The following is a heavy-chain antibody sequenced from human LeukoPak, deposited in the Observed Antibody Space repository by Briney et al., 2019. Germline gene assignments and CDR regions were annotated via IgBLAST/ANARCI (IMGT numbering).Heavy chain of an antibody. J-gene: IGHJ2*01. D-gene: IGHD3-16*01. Sequence: GESLRLSCAASGFTFSSHGMHWVRQAPGKGLEWVAVIGDTGRAKYYADSVKGRFTTSRDNSKNTLYLEMNSLRDEDTALYYCAKEAAWGNWYFDLWGRGTLVTVSS. V-gene: IGHV3-30*18. CDR2: IGDTGRAK. CDR3: AKEAAWGNWYFDL. CDR1: GFTFSSHG.